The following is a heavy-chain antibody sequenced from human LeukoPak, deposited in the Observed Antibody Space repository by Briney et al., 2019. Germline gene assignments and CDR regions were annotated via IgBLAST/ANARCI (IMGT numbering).Heavy chain of an antibody. Sequence: GRSLRLSCAASGFTFSSYAMHWVRQAPGKGLERVAVISYDGSNKYYADSVKGRFTISRDNSKNTLYLQMNSLRAEDTAVYYCAREYYYDSSGYYRPSPGLAFDIWGQGTMVTVSS. D-gene: IGHD3-22*01. J-gene: IGHJ3*02. CDR1: GFTFSSYA. V-gene: IGHV3-30*04. CDR3: AREYYYDSSGYYRPSPGLAFDI. CDR2: ISYDGSNK.